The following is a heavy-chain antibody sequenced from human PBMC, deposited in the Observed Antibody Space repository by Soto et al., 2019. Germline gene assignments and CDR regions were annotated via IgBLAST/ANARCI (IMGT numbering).Heavy chain of an antibody. D-gene: IGHD3-16*01. CDR2: IYYSGST. V-gene: IGHV4-59*01. CDR3: ARDSRLGFPDY. CDR1: GGPIDSYY. J-gene: IGHJ4*02. Sequence: SETLSLTCTVPGGPIDSYYWTLIRQPPGKGLEWIGYIYYSGSTNYNPSLKSRVTISVDTSKNQFSLKLNSVTAADTAVYYCARDSRLGFPDYWGQGTLVTVSS.